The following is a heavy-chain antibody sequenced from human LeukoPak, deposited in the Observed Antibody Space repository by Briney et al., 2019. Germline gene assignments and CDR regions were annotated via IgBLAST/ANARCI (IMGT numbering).Heavy chain of an antibody. CDR3: ARAIVVVPAAPYGMDV. J-gene: IGHJ6*02. Sequence: SETLSLTCAVYGGSFSGYYWSWIRQPPGKGLEWIGEINHSGSTNYNPPLKSRVTISVDTSKNQFSLKLSSVTAADTAVYYCARAIVVVPAAPYGMDVWGQGTTVTVSS. CDR1: GGSFSGYY. CDR2: INHSGST. D-gene: IGHD2-2*01. V-gene: IGHV4-34*01.